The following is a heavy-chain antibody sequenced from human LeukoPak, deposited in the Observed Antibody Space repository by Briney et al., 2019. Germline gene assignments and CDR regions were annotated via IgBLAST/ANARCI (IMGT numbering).Heavy chain of an antibody. CDR1: GYTFTSYD. CDR2: MNPNSGNT. D-gene: IGHD5-18*01. CDR3: ARGGYSYGYVYYYYMDV. J-gene: IGHJ6*03. Sequence: EASVKVSCKASGYTFTSYDFNWVRQATGQGLEWMGWMNPNSGNTGYAQKFQGRVTMTRNTSISTAYMELSSLRSEDTAVYYCARGGYSYGYVYYYYMDVWGKGTTVTVSS. V-gene: IGHV1-8*01.